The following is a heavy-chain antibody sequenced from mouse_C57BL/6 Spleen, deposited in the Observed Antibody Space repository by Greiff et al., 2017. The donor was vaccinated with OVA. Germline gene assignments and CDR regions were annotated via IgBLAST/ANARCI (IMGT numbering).Heavy chain of an antibody. V-gene: IGHV1-59*01. J-gene: IGHJ4*01. CDR3: ARSSGYAMDY. CDR2: IYPSDSYT. D-gene: IGHD1-1*01. Sequence: QVQLQQPGAELVRPGTSVKLSCKASGYTFTSYWMHWVKQRPGQGLEWIGVIYPSDSYTNYNQKFKGKATLTVDTSSSTAYMQLSSLTSEDSAVYYCARSSGYAMDYWGQGTSVTVSS. CDR1: GYTFTSYW.